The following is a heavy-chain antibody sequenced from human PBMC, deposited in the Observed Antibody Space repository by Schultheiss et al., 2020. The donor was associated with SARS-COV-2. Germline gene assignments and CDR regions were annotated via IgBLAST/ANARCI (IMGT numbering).Heavy chain of an antibody. CDR3: ASHLYDTQIDY. CDR1: GGSISSYY. J-gene: IGHJ4*02. Sequence: SETLSLTCTVSGGSISSYYWSWIRQPSGKGLEWIGRIYTSGSTNYNPSLKSRVTISVDTSKNQFSLKLSSVTAADTAVYYCASHLYDTQIDYWGQGTLVTVAS. CDR2: IYTSGST. V-gene: IGHV4-4*07. D-gene: IGHD3-22*01.